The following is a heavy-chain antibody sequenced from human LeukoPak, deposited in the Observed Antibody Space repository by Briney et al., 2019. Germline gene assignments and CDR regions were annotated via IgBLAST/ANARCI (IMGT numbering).Heavy chain of an antibody. V-gene: IGHV3-23*01. J-gene: IGHJ4*02. Sequence: GGSLRLSCAASGFTFSSYAMSWVRQAPGKGLEWVSAISGSGGSTYYADSVKGRFTISRDNSKNTLYLQMNSPRAEDTAVYYCAKLQGRYFDWLFTYWGQGTLVTVSS. CDR1: GFTFSSYA. CDR3: AKLQGRYFDWLFTY. D-gene: IGHD3-9*01. CDR2: ISGSGGST.